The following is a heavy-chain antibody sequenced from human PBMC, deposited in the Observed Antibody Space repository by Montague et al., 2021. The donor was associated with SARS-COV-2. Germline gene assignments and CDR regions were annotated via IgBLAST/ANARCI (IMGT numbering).Heavy chain of an antibody. D-gene: IGHD5-24*01. CDR2: IYYSGST. CDR3: ARVKQRMATIMLRFCWFDP. V-gene: IGHV4-39*01. J-gene: IGHJ5*02. CDR1: GGSISSSSYY. Sequence: SETLSLTCTVSGGSISSSSYYWGWIRQPPGKGLEWIGSIYYSGSTYYNPSLKSRVAISVDTSKNQFSLKLSSVTAADTAVYYCARVKQRMATIMLRFCWFDPWGQGTLVTVSS.